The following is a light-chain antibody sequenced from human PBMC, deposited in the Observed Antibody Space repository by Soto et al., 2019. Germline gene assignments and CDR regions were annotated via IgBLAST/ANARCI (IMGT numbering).Light chain of an antibody. CDR1: QSIRNY. CDR2: GAY. CDR3: QHHNSYSQT. J-gene: IGKJ1*01. V-gene: IGKV1-5*01. Sequence: DIQMTQSPPNLSASVGDRVTITCRASQSIRNYLAWYQQMPGKAPKLLIYGAYNLQSGVPSRFSGSGSGTEFTLTISSLQPDDFATYFCQHHNSYSQTFGQGTKVEIK.